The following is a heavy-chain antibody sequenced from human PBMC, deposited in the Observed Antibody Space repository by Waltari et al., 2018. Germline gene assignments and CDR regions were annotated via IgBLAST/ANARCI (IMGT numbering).Heavy chain of an antibody. Sequence: EVQLVESGGGLVQPGGSLRLSCAASGFTFSDHYMDWVRQAPGKGLEWVGRTRNKANGYTTEYAASVKGRFTISRDDSKNSLYLQMNSLKTEDTAVYYCAREGSDYYDSSGFYYWGQGTLVTVSS. V-gene: IGHV3-72*01. J-gene: IGHJ4*02. CDR3: AREGSDYYDSSGFYY. D-gene: IGHD3-22*01. CDR1: GFTFSDHY. CDR2: TRNKANGYTT.